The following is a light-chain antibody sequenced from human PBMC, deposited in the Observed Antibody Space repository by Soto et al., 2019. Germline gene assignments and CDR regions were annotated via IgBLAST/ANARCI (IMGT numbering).Light chain of an antibody. J-gene: IGKJ5*01. Sequence: DIQMKQSPASLSASVGDRVTITCRASQSISTYLNWFQQRPGKSPKVLIYDASSLQSGVPSRFSGSGSGTDFTLTISSLQPEDFATYYCQKSYSTPINFGQGTRREIK. CDR3: QKSYSTPIN. CDR2: DAS. V-gene: IGKV1-39*01. CDR1: QSISTY.